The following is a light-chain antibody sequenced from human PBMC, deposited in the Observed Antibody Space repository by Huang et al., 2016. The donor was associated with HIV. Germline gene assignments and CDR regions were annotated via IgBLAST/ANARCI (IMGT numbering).Light chain of an antibody. CDR3: HQYNNWLLS. J-gene: IGKJ4*01. V-gene: IGKV3-15*01. CDR1: RTVSTN. Sequence: IVMTQSPATLSVSPGERVTLSCRANRTVSTNLAGYQQRPGQAPRLLIYGSSTRAPGIPARFSGSGSGTDFSLTISSLQSEDFALYYCHQYNNWLLSFGGGTSVDI. CDR2: GSS.